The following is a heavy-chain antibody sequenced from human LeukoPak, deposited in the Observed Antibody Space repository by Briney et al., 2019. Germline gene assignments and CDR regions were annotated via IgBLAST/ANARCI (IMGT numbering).Heavy chain of an antibody. D-gene: IGHD6-13*01. CDR2: ITVSSTTI. Sequence: PGGSLRLSCAASGFTFSTYTMNWVRQAPGKGLEWVSYITVSSTTIYYADSVKGRFTISRDNAKNTLYLQMNTLRVEDTAVYYCARGSWSAADTNIDYWGQGTLVTVSS. J-gene: IGHJ4*02. V-gene: IGHV3-48*04. CDR1: GFTFSTYT. CDR3: ARGSWSAADTNIDY.